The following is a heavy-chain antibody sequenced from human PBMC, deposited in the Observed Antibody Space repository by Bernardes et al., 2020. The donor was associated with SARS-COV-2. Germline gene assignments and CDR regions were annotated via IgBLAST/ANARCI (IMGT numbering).Heavy chain of an antibody. J-gene: IGHJ4*02. Sequence: SETLSLTCAVSGGSISSSNWWSWVRQPPGKGLEWIGEIYHSGNTNYNPFLKSRVTISVDKSKNQFSLKLSSVTAADTAVYYCAREQGTVGEYYFDYWGQGTLVTVSS. CDR2: IYHSGNT. V-gene: IGHV4-4*02. CDR1: GGSISSSNW. D-gene: IGHD1-7*01. CDR3: AREQGTVGEYYFDY.